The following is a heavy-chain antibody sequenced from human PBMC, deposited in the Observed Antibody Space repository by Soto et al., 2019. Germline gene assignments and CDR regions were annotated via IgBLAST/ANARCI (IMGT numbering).Heavy chain of an antibody. Sequence: EAQLVESGGGLVQPGGSLRLSCAASGFTFSNYEMHWVRQAPGKGLEYVSGISNNVAHTDYAKYVKGRFTISRDNSENTLYLQMGSLRAEDMALYYCASRGYGSRWANVYMHVWGKGTTVTVSS. CDR1: GFTFSNYE. D-gene: IGHD6-13*01. V-gene: IGHV3-64*01. CDR2: ISNNVAHT. J-gene: IGHJ6*03. CDR3: ASRGYGSRWANVYMHV.